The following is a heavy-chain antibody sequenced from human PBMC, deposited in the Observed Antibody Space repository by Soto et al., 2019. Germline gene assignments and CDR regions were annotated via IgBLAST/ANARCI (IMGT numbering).Heavy chain of an antibody. D-gene: IGHD6-19*01. V-gene: IGHV4-34*01. CDR1: GGSFSGYY. CDR2: INHSGST. Sequence: SETLSLTCAVYGGSFSGYYWSWIRQPPGKGLEWIGEINHSGSTNYNPSLKSRVTISVDTSKNQFSLKLSSVTAADTAVYYCARGLRQWLLREGFDYWGQGTLVTVAS. CDR3: ARGLRQWLLREGFDY. J-gene: IGHJ4*02.